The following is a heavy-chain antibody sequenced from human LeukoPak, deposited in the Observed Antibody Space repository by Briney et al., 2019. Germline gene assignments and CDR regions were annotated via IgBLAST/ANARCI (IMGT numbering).Heavy chain of an antibody. D-gene: IGHD3-22*01. CDR2: ISGSGGST. J-gene: IGHJ4*02. V-gene: IGHV3-23*01. CDR1: GFTFSSYA. Sequence: GGSLRLSCAASGFTFSSYAMSWVRQAPGKGLEWVSAISGSGGSTYYADSVKGRFTISRDNSKNTLYLQMNSLRAEDTAVYYWAKATVYYDSSGYPYYFDYWGQGTLVTVSS. CDR3: AKATVYYDSSGYPYYFDY.